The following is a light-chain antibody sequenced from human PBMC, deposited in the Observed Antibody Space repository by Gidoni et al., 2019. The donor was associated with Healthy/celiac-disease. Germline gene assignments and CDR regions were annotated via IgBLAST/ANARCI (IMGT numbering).Light chain of an antibody. CDR1: NLGDKY. CDR2: QDI. Sequence: SYELTQPPSVSVSPGQTASITCSGDNLGDKYACWYQQKPGQSPVLVIYQDIKRPSGIPERFSGSNSWNTATLTISGTQAMDEADYYCQAWDRVFGGGTKLTVL. CDR3: QAWDRV. V-gene: IGLV3-1*01. J-gene: IGLJ2*01.